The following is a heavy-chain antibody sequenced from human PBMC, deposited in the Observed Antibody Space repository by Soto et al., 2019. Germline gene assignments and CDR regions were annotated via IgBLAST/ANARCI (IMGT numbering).Heavy chain of an antibody. CDR2: IYPTGST. J-gene: IGHJ4*02. Sequence: SQTLSRTCIVAGGCASSHYWSWIRQTPGKRLRWFGHIYPTGSTPCNPSLMCRVAISVDTSNSQLSLNLNSVAAADTAVYYCARNPEGPVGFDYCGQGTLVAVSS. CDR3: ARNPEGPVGFDY. D-gene: IGHD4-4*01. V-gene: IGHV4-59*02. CDR1: GGCASSHY.